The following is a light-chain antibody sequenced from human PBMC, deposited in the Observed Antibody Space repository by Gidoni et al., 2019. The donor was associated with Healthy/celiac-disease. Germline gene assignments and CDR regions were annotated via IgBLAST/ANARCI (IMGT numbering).Light chain of an antibody. V-gene: IGLV1-44*01. J-gene: IGLJ3*02. CDR2: SNN. CDR1: SSNIGSNT. Sequence: SVLTQPPPTSGTPGQGVTISCSGSSSNIGSNTVNWYQQLPGTAPKLLIYSNNQRPSGVPDRFSGSKSGTSASLAISGLQSEDEADYFCAAWDDSLNAWVFGGGTKLTVL. CDR3: AAWDDSLNAWV.